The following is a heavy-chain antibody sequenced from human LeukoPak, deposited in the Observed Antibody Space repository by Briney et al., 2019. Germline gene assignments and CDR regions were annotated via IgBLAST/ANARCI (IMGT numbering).Heavy chain of an antibody. D-gene: IGHD3-3*01. V-gene: IGHV4-61*02. CDR3: ARGFTTQDHYYYGMDV. J-gene: IGHJ6*02. CDR1: GGSISSGSYY. CDR2: IYTSGST. Sequence: PSETLSLTCTDSGGSISSGSYYWSWIRQPAGKGLEWIGRIYTSGSTNYNPSLKSRVTISVDTSKNQFSLKLSSVTAADTAVYYCARGFTTQDHYYYGMDVWGQGTTVTVSS.